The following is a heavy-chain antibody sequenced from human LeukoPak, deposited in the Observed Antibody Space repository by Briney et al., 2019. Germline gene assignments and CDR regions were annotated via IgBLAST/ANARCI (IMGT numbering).Heavy chain of an antibody. CDR1: GFTFSSYG. CDR2: ISGSGGNT. J-gene: IGHJ4*02. D-gene: IGHD3-10*01. CDR3: ARVTYGSGTYGAFDY. V-gene: IGHV3-23*01. Sequence: GGSLRLSCAASGFTFSSYGMSWVRQAPGTGLEWVSAISGSGGNTYYADSVKGRFTISRDNSKNTLYLQMNSLRAEDTAVYYCARVTYGSGTYGAFDYWGQGTLVTVSS.